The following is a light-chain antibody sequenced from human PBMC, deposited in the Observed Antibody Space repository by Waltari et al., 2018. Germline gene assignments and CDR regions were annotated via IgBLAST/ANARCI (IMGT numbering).Light chain of an antibody. J-gene: IGKJ5*01. Sequence: DIVMTQSPDSLAVSLGERATINCKSSQRVLYRSNNQNYLRWDQTRPGQPPKLLIYWASTRASGVPDRFSGSGSGTDFTLTIINRQTEDVAVYYCQQYYTTPITFGQGTRLDIK. V-gene: IGKV4-1*01. CDR1: QRVLYRSNNQNY. CDR2: WAS. CDR3: QQYYTTPIT.